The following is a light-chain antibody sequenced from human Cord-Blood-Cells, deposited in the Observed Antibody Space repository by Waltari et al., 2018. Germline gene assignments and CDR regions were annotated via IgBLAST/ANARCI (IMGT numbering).Light chain of an antibody. V-gene: IGLV2-14*01. J-gene: IGLJ2*01. CDR1: SRDVGGYNI. CDR2: DVS. Sequence: SALTRPASVPGSPGRSITIPAPGTSRDVGGYNIFSGYQQHPGKSPKLMIYDVSKRPSGVSNRFSGSKSGNTASLTISGLQAEDEADYYCSSYTSSSTLVFGGGTKLTVL. CDR3: SSYTSSSTLV.